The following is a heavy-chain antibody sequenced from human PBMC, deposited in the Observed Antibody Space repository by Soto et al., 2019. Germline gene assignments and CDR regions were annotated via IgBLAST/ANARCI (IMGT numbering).Heavy chain of an antibody. CDR2: IYYSGST. CDR3: ARARLRAVYAFDI. D-gene: IGHD5-12*01. Sequence: WTWIRQRPGKGLEWIGYIYYSGSTYYSPSLKRRLSISLDTSKNQVSLRLSSVTAADTAMYYCARARLRAVYAFDIWGQGTMVTVSS. J-gene: IGHJ3*02. V-gene: IGHV4-31*02.